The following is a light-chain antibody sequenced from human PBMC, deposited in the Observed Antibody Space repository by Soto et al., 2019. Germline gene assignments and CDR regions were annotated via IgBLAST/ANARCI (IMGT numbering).Light chain of an antibody. CDR1: SSDVGGHNY. J-gene: IGLJ1*01. V-gene: IGLV2-8*01. CDR2: NNN. Sequence: QSALTQSPSASGSPGQSVTISCTGTSSDVGGHNYVSWYQHHPGKAPKLIISNNNQRPSGVPDRFSGSESGTSASLAISGLQSDDEADYYCAAWDDSLGSYVFGSGTKLTVL. CDR3: AAWDDSLGSYV.